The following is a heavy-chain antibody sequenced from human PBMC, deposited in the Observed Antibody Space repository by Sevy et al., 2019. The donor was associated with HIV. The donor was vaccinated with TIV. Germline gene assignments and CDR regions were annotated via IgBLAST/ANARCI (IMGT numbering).Heavy chain of an antibody. CDR1: GFTFSHAW. Sequence: GGSLRLSCAASGFTFSHAWMSWVRQAPGKGLEWVGRIKSKTDGGTIDYVAPVKGRFTIARDDSKNTLYLQLNSLKSEDTAVYYCTLDGIWNVGNNYYYGMDVWGQWTTVTVSS. D-gene: IGHD1-1*01. V-gene: IGHV3-15*01. CDR2: IKSKTDGGTI. J-gene: IGHJ6*02. CDR3: TLDGIWNVGNNYYYGMDV.